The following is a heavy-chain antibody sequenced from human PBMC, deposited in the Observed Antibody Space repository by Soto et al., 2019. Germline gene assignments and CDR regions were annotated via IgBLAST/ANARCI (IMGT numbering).Heavy chain of an antibody. J-gene: IGHJ4*02. D-gene: IGHD1-26*01. Sequence: QVQLQESGPGLVKPSETLSLTCTVSGGSITNYYWSWIRQTPGKGLEWVGSAHYSGSTHYNPSLRSRVTTSVDTPKNQISLTLTSVTAADTAGYYCARRGLGARFDYWGQGPLVTVSS. CDR3: ARRGLGARFDY. CDR1: GGSITNYY. CDR2: AHYSGST. V-gene: IGHV4-59*01.